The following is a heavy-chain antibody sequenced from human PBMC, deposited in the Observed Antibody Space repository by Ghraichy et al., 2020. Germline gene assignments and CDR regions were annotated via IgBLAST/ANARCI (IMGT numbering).Heavy chain of an antibody. CDR2: IKSKTDGGTT. CDR1: GFTFSNAW. D-gene: IGHD1-26*01. CDR3: TTGSGSYPGAFDI. J-gene: IGHJ3*02. Sequence: GESLNISCAASGFTFSNAWMSWVRQAPGKGLGWVGRIKSKTDGGTTDYAAPVKGRFTISRDDSKNTLYLQMNSLKTEDTAVYYCTTGSGSYPGAFDIWGQGTMVNVSS. V-gene: IGHV3-15*01.